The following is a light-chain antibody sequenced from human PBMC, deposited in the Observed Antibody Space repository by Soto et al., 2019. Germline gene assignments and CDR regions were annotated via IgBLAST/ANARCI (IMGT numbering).Light chain of an antibody. V-gene: IGKV1-33*01. CDR3: QQYDSFPYT. Sequence: DIQMTQSPSSLSASVGDRVTITCQASQDIRKSLHWFQQKPGKAPKLLIYDASSLETGVPSRFSGSRSVTDFTFSISSLQHEDIAPYYCQQYDSFPYTFGQGTKLAI. CDR2: DAS. J-gene: IGKJ2*01. CDR1: QDIRKS.